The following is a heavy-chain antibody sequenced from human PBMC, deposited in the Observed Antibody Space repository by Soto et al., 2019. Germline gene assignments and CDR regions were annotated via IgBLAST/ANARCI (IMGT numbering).Heavy chain of an antibody. Sequence: SETLSLTCTVSGGSINTFYWSWVRQPAGKGLEWIGRIFSSGSTSFNPSLESRVAMSVDTSKNHFSLNLSSVTAADMAVYYCARGGSYSAYNFAHGIQLWSFDFWGEGALVTVSS. J-gene: IGHJ4*02. CDR1: GGSINTFY. CDR2: IFSSGST. CDR3: ARGGSYSAYNFAHGIQLWSFDF. D-gene: IGHD5-12*01. V-gene: IGHV4-4*07.